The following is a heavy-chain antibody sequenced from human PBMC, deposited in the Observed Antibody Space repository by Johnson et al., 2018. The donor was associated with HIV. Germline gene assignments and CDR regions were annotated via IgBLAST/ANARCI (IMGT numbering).Heavy chain of an antibody. Sequence: QMLLVESGGGVVQPGRSLRLSCAASGFTFNPYGIHWVRRAPGKGLEWVALISYDGSNKYYAESVKGRFTISRDNSKNTLYLQMNSLRAEDTAVYYCAKGRWEATTYDDAFDIWGQGTMVTVSS. CDR3: AKGRWEATTYDDAFDI. D-gene: IGHD1-26*01. V-gene: IGHV3-30*19. J-gene: IGHJ3*02. CDR1: GFTFNPYG. CDR2: ISYDGSNK.